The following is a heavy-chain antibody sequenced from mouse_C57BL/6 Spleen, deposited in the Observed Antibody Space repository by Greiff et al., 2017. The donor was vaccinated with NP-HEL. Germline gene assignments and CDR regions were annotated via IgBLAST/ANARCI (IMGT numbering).Heavy chain of an antibody. CDR3: ARKGSSPFAY. J-gene: IGHJ3*01. V-gene: IGHV1-42*01. CDR2: INPSTGGT. D-gene: IGHD1-1*01. CDR1: GYSFTGYY. Sequence: EVQLQQSGPELVKPGASVKISCKASGYSFTGYYMNWVKRSPEKRLEWIGEINPSTGGTTYNQKFKAKATLTVDKSSSTAYMELKSLTSEDSAVYYCARKGSSPFAYWGQGTLVTVSA.